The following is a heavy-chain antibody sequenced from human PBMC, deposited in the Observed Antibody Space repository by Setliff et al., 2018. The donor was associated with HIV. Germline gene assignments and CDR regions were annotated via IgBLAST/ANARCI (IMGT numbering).Heavy chain of an antibody. Sequence: GASVKVSCKASGYTFTSYYMHWVRQAPGQGLEWMGGIIPILGIANYAQKLQGRVTMTTDTSTSTAYMELRSLRSDDTAVYYCARVGGYSSGWPAFDYWGQGTLVTVSS. D-gene: IGHD6-19*01. CDR3: ARVGGYSSGWPAFDY. V-gene: IGHV1-18*04. CDR2: IIPILGIA. CDR1: GYTFTSYY. J-gene: IGHJ4*02.